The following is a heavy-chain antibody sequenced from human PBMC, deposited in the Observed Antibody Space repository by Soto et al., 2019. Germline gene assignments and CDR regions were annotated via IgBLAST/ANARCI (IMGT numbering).Heavy chain of an antibody. V-gene: IGHV1-3*01. CDR3: TIFHSHGMDV. J-gene: IGHJ6*02. Sequence: QVELAQSGAEVKKPGASVKISCKTSGYDFIAYALHWVRQAPGQRPEWMGGINAANGDTKYSQKFQGRVTMTAATSASTGYLEMRSLKSDDTAVYYCTIFHSHGMDVWGQGTNVTVSS. CDR2: INAANGDT. D-gene: IGHD3-3*01. CDR1: GYDFIAYA.